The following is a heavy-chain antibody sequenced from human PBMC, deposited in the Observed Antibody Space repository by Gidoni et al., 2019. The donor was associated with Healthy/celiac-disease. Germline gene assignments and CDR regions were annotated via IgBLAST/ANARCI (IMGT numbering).Heavy chain of an antibody. CDR2: ISSNGGST. Sequence: EVQLVESGGGLVQPGGSLILSCSASGFTFSSYAMHWVRQAPGKGLEYVSAISSNGGSTYYADSVKGRFTISRDNSKNTLYLQMSSLRAEDTAVYYCVADFWSGYPYYYYGMDVWGQGTTVTVSS. V-gene: IGHV3-64D*06. CDR1: GFTFSSYA. J-gene: IGHJ6*02. CDR3: VADFWSGYPYYYYGMDV. D-gene: IGHD3-3*01.